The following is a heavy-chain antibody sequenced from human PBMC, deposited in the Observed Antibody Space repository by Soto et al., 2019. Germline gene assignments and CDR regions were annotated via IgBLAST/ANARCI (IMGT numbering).Heavy chain of an antibody. Sequence: TLSLTCSVSGGSFSSDSFIWSWVRQFPGKGLEWIGYIYYSGTTYYNLSLRSRVIMSVDTSKNQFSLKLSSVTAADTAVYYCARDHKWDGMDVWGQGTTVTVSS. CDR3: ARDHKWDGMDV. CDR1: GGSFSSDSFI. V-gene: IGHV4-31*03. D-gene: IGHD1-26*01. CDR2: IYYSGTT. J-gene: IGHJ6*02.